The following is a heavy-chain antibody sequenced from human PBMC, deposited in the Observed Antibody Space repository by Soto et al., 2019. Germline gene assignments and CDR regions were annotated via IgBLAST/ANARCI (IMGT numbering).Heavy chain of an antibody. D-gene: IGHD3-3*01. Sequence: CRAASGGKFVDYAVHRIIKNPGKGLEWVAGIFRDGSKQYYGESVKGRFTISRDNSRNTLYLQMNSLRAEDTAVYYCAKSGLPFVEGFPVWGEAPMLTV. CDR1: GGKFVDYA. CDR2: IFRDGSKQ. CDR3: AKSGLPFVEGFPV. V-gene: IGHV3-30*18. J-gene: IGHJ6*02.